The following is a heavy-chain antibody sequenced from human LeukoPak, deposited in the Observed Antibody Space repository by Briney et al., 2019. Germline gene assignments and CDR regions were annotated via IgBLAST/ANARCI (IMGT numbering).Heavy chain of an antibody. CDR2: INPNCGGT. J-gene: IGHJ4*02. V-gene: IGHV1-2*02. Sequence: ASVKVSCKASGYTFTGYYMHWVRQAPGQGLEWMGWINPNCGGTNYAQKFQGRVTMTRDTSISTAYMELSRLRSDDTAVYYCARDRYIDAGTTLKDYWGQGTLVTVSS. CDR1: GYTFTGYY. CDR3: ARDRYIDAGTTLKDY. D-gene: IGHD1-1*01.